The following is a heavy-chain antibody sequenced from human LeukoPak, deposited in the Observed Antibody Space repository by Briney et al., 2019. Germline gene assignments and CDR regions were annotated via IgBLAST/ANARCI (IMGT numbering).Heavy chain of an antibody. D-gene: IGHD2-15*01. CDR1: GDSITSHY. J-gene: IGHJ2*01. Sequence: SETLSLTCTVSGDSITSHYWSWIRQPAGKGLEWIGRAYAGKAFSYNPSLRSRLTISVDRSKGLFSLMLTSVTAADTAVYYCVRDSRTSTPWYFDLWGRGAHVTVSS. CDR2: AYAGKAF. CDR3: VRDSRTSTPWYFDL. V-gene: IGHV4-4*07.